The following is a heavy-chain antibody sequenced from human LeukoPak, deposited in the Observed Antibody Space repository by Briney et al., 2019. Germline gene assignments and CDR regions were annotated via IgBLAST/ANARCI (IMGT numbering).Heavy chain of an antibody. CDR1: GFTFRDNY. D-gene: IGHD1-26*01. CDR2: ISGSGSDI. CDR3: VRGPGRDGGY. V-gene: IGHV3-11*04. Sequence: KPGGSLRLSCAASGFTFRDNYMSWIRQAPGKGPEWLSYISGSGSDINYAAPVKGRFTISRDNAKNSLYLQMNNLRVEDTAVYYCVRGPGRDGGYWGQGTLVTVSS. J-gene: IGHJ4*02.